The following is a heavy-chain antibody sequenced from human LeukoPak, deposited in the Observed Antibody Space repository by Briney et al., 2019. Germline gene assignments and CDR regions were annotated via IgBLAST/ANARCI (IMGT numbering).Heavy chain of an antibody. J-gene: IGHJ6*02. CDR1: GYTFTSYY. CDR2: INPSGGST. Sequence: EASVKVSCKASGYTFTSYYMHWVRQAPGQGLEWMGIINPSGGSTSYAQKFQGRVTMTRDTSTSTVYMELSSLRSEDTAVYYCAREEGPDPFLDYYYGMDVWGQGTTVTVSS. D-gene: IGHD3-3*01. V-gene: IGHV1-46*01. CDR3: AREEGPDPFLDYYYGMDV.